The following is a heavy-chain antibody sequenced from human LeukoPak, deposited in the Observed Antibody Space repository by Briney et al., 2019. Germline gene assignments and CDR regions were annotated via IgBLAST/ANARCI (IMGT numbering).Heavy chain of an antibody. Sequence: GLEWVANIKQDGSEKYYVDSVKGRFAISRDNTKNSLYLHMNSLRAEDTAVYYCARRYFDLWGQGTMVTVSS. CDR3: ARRYFDL. CDR2: IKQDGSEK. J-gene: IGHJ3*01. V-gene: IGHV3-7*03.